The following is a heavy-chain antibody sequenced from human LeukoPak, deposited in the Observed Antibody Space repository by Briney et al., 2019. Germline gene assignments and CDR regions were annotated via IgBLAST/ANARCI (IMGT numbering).Heavy chain of an antibody. Sequence: ASVKVSCKASGGTFSSYAISWVRQAPGQGLEWMGGINPIFGTANYAQKFQGRVTITTDESTSTAYMELSSLRSEDTAVYYCARINWNFNAFDIWGQGTMVTVSS. CDR3: ARINWNFNAFDI. CDR1: GGTFSSYA. V-gene: IGHV1-69*05. J-gene: IGHJ3*02. CDR2: INPIFGTA. D-gene: IGHD1-7*01.